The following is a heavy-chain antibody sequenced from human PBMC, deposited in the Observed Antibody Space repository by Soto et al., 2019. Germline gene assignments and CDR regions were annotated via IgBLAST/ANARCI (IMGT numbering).Heavy chain of an antibody. V-gene: IGHV1-46*01. Sequence: ASVKVSCKASGYTLTSQDVHWVRQAPGQGLEWMGIINPLDGSTSYAQKFQGRVTMTRDTPTGTVYMELSSLRSGDTAVYYCARGQGFGSGYHYYHGLDVWGPGTTVTVSS. J-gene: IGHJ6*02. CDR1: GYTLTSQD. CDR3: ARGQGFGSGYHYYHGLDV. CDR2: INPLDGST. D-gene: IGHD3-3*01.